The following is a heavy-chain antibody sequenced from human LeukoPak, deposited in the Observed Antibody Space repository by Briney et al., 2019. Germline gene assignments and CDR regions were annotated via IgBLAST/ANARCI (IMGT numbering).Heavy chain of an antibody. V-gene: IGHV3-23*01. CDR3: AKGGSFCYDTSGYLY. Sequence: GGSLRLSCAASGFTFSGYAMSWVRQAQGKGLEWVSAISGSGGSTYYADSVKGRFTISRDNSRNTLYLQMNSLRAEDTAVYYCAKGGSFCYDTSGYLYWGQGTLVTVSS. CDR1: GFTFSGYA. CDR2: ISGSGGST. J-gene: IGHJ4*02. D-gene: IGHD3-22*01.